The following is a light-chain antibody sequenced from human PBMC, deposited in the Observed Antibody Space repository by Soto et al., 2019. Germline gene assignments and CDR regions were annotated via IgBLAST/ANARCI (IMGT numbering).Light chain of an antibody. CDR1: SSDIGAYGY. Sequence: QSALTQPASVSGSPGQSITISCTGTSSDIGAYGYVSWYQQHPARAPKLIIYDVNDRPSGVSDRFSGSKSGNTASLTISGLQAEDEADYYCQSYDSSLSGYVFGTGTKVTV. CDR2: DVN. J-gene: IGLJ1*01. V-gene: IGLV2-14*01. CDR3: QSYDSSLSGYV.